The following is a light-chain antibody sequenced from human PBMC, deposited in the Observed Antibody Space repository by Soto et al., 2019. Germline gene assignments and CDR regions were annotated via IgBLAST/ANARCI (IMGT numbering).Light chain of an antibody. Sequence: QSVLTQPPSVSAAPGQKVTISCSGSSSNIGSNSVSWYQHLPGTAPKLLIYDNNKRPSGIPDRFSGSKSGTSATLGITGLQTGDEADYYCGTWDGSLSGVVFGGGTQLTVL. CDR3: GTWDGSLSGVV. CDR1: SSNIGSNS. V-gene: IGLV1-51*01. J-gene: IGLJ2*01. CDR2: DNN.